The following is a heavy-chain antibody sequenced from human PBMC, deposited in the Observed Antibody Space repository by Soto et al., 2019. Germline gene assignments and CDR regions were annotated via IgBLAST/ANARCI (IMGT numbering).Heavy chain of an antibody. CDR3: ARVYTVTTFDY. CDR1: GFTFSTYP. V-gene: IGHV3-23*01. D-gene: IGHD4-17*01. Sequence: PGGSLRLSCAASGFTFSTYPMSWVRQAPGKGLEWVSAISLSGDSTYYADSVKGRFTISRDNSKNTLYLQMNSLRAEDTAVYYCARVYTVTTFDYWGQGTLVTVSS. CDR2: ISLSGDST. J-gene: IGHJ4*02.